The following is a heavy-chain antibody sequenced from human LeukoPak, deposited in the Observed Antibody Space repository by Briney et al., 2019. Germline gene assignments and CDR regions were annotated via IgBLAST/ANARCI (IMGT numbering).Heavy chain of an antibody. J-gene: IGHJ2*01. CDR2: SYTSGST. CDR3: ARDPPYGDYWYFDL. V-gene: IGHV4-4*07. CDR1: GGSISSYY. Sequence: SETLSLTCTVSGGSISSYYWSWIRQPAGKGLEWIGRSYTSGSTNYNPSLKSRVTMSVDTSKNQFSLKLSSVTAADTAVYYCARDPPYGDYWYFDLWGRGTLVTVST. D-gene: IGHD4-17*01.